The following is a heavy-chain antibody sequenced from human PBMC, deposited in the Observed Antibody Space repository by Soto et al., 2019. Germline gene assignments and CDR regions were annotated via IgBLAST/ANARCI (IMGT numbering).Heavy chain of an antibody. CDR1: GASMSSTNYY. D-gene: IGHD4-17*01. V-gene: IGHV4-39*01. J-gene: IGHJ4*02. Sequence: KASETLSLTCTVSGASMSSTNYYWGWIRQPPEKGPEWIGSGTTFYNPSLRGRVTISVDTSKNQFSLKLNSVTAADTAVYYCTTYGGDTGRFDYWGQGTLVTVSS. CDR2: SGTT. CDR3: TTYGGDTGRFDY.